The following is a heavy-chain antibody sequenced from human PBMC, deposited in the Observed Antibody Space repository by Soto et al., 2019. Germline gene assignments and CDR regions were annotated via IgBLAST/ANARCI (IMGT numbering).Heavy chain of an antibody. J-gene: IGHJ4*02. Sequence: GGSLRLSCAASGFTFSSYAMGWVRQGPGKGLEWVALVSIGGSTHYADSVRGRLTISRDNSKNTLSLQMNSLTAEDTAVYFCAKRRGGGGHFDXWGQGALVTVSX. CDR1: GFTFSSYA. CDR3: AKRRGGGGHFDX. D-gene: IGHD2-15*01. V-gene: IGHV3-23*01. CDR2: VSIGGST.